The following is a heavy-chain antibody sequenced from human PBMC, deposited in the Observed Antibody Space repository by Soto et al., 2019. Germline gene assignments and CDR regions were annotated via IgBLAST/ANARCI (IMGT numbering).Heavy chain of an antibody. Sequence: EVQLVESGGGLVQPGGSLRLSCAASGFTVSSNYMSWVRQAPGKGLEWVSVIYSGGSTYYADSVKGRFTISRDNSKNTLALQMNSLRGEDTAVYYCARDRPKRPRWYFDLWGRGTLVTVSS. CDR3: ARDRPKRPRWYFDL. CDR1: GFTVSSNY. D-gene: IGHD1-1*01. CDR2: IYSGGST. J-gene: IGHJ2*01. V-gene: IGHV3-66*01.